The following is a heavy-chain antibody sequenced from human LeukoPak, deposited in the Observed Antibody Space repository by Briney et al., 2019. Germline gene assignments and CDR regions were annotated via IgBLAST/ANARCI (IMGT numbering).Heavy chain of an antibody. Sequence: GGSLRLSCAASGFTFSDYYMSWIRRAPGKGLEWVSYIRSSGSTIYYADSVKGRFTISRDNAKNSLYLQMNSLRAEDTAVYYCARGTSSGWYVDYWGQGTLVTVSS. CDR1: GFTFSDYY. CDR3: ARGTSSGWYVDY. V-gene: IGHV3-11*04. CDR2: IRSSGSTI. J-gene: IGHJ4*02. D-gene: IGHD6-19*01.